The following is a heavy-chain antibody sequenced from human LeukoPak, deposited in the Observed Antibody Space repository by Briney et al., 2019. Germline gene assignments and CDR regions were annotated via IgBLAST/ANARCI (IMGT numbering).Heavy chain of an antibody. CDR1: GYTFTGYY. CDR3: TRGVFISYSSGWAPNGY. V-gene: IGHV1-2*02. J-gene: IGHJ4*02. CDR2: ITPNSGGT. Sequence: GASVKVSCKASGYTFTGYYMHWVRQAPGQGLECMGWITPNSGGTNYAQRFQGRVTMTRNTSISTAYMELSSLISEDTAVYYCTRGVFISYSSGWAPNGYWGQGTLVTVSS. D-gene: IGHD6-19*01.